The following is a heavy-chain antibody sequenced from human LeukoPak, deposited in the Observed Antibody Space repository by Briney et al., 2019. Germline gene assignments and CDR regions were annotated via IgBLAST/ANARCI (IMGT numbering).Heavy chain of an antibody. D-gene: IGHD2-2*01. V-gene: IGHV3-23*01. J-gene: IGHJ4*02. CDR3: ARHPEPGYCSSTSCHESYFDY. CDR1: GFTFSSCA. CDR2: ISGSVGRP. Sequence: GGSLRLSCAASGFTFSSCAMSWVRQPPGRGMEWVSAISGSVGRPYYADSVKGRFTISRDNSKNTLYLQMNSLRAEDTAVYYCARHPEPGYCSSTSCHESYFDYWGQGTLVTVSS.